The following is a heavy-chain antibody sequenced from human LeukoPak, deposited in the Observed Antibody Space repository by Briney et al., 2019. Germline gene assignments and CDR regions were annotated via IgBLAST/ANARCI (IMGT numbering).Heavy chain of an antibody. CDR3: AIWEVRRGLDP. J-gene: IGHJ5*02. CDR2: IYTSGST. D-gene: IGHD1-26*01. CDR1: GGSTSSYY. V-gene: IGHV4-4*07. Sequence: SETLSLTCTVSGGSTSSYYWSWIRQPAGKGLEWIGRIYTSGSTTYNPSLKSRVTMSVDTSKNQFSLKLSCLTAADTAVYYCAIWEVRRGLDPWGQGTLVTVSS.